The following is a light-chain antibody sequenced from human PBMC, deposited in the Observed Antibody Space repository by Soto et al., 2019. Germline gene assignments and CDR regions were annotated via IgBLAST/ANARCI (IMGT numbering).Light chain of an antibody. V-gene: IGKV3-20*01. CDR2: GAS. Sequence: EIVLTQSPGTLTLSPGERATLSCRASQSVSSSYLAWYQQKPGQAPRLLIYGASSRATGIPGRFSGSGSGTDFTLTNSRLDPEHFAVYYCQQYGSSPWTFGQGTKVEI. CDR3: QQYGSSPWT. J-gene: IGKJ1*01. CDR1: QSVSSSY.